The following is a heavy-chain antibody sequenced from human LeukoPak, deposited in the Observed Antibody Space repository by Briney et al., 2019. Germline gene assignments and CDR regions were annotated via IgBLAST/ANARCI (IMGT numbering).Heavy chain of an antibody. V-gene: IGHV3-21*01. CDR1: GFTFSSYS. J-gene: IGHJ6*02. CDR2: ISSSSRYI. CDR3: ARDIMITFGEVIPNYGMDV. D-gene: IGHD3-16*01. Sequence: GGSLRLSCAASGFTFSSYSMNWVRQAPGKGLEWVSSISSSSRYIYYADSVKGRFTISRDNAKNSLYLQMNSLRAEDTAVYYCARDIMITFGEVIPNYGMDVWGQGTTVTVSS.